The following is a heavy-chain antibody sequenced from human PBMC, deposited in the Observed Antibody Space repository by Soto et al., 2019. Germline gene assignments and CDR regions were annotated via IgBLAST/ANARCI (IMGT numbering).Heavy chain of an antibody. CDR2: IYSGGST. CDR1: GFTVSSNY. V-gene: IGHV3-53*01. Sequence: GGSLRLSCAASGFTVSSNYMSWVRQAPGKGLEWVSVIYSGGSTYYADSVKGRFTISRDNSKNTLYLQMNSLRAEETAVYYCARDHRYSSGWYYYYGMDVWGQGTTVTVSS. CDR3: ARDHRYSSGWYYYYGMDV. J-gene: IGHJ6*02. D-gene: IGHD6-19*01.